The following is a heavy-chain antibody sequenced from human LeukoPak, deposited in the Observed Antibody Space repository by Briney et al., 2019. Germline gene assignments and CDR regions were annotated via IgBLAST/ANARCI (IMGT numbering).Heavy chain of an antibody. Sequence: SETLSLTCTVSGDSISSGDYYWNWTRQPAGKGLEWIGRISSSGSTNYNPSLKSRVTISVDTSKNQFSLKLSSVTAGDTAVYYCARGPQPRYYYYYYMDVWGKGTTVTVSS. CDR1: GDSISSGDYY. CDR3: ARGPQPRYYYYYYMDV. CDR2: ISSSGST. V-gene: IGHV4-61*02. J-gene: IGHJ6*03.